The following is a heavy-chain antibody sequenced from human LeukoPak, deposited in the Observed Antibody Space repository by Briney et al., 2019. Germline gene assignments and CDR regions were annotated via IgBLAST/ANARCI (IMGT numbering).Heavy chain of an antibody. V-gene: IGHV3-30*01. CDR3: ARVDGVDGNGYYYMDV. J-gene: IGHJ6*03. CDR2: GSNK. Sequence: GSNKYYADSVKGRFTISRDNSKNTLYLQMNSLRAEDTAVYYCARVDGVDGNGYYYMDVWGKGTTVTVSS. D-gene: IGHD3-3*01.